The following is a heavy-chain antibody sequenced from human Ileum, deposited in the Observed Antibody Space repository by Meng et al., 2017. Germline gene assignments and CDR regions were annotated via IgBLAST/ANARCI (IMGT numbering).Heavy chain of an antibody. V-gene: IGHV4-4*02. CDR2: IYHSGSP. CDR3: ARVVGGPASMSGWFDP. J-gene: IGHJ5*01. Sequence: QGRLKEAGPGRVKPSGTLSLPCAVSGGSISSSNWWTWVRQAPGKGLEWIGEIYHSGSPNYNPSLKSRVTISVDKSQNQFSLKLNSVTAADTAVYYCARVVGGPASMSGWFDPWGQGTLVTVSS. D-gene: IGHD2-2*01. CDR1: GGSISSSNW.